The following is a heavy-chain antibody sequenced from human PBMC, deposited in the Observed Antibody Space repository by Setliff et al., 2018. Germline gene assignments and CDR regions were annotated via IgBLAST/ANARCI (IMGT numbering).Heavy chain of an antibody. J-gene: IGHJ4*02. CDR3: ARINFYVSSGYYYAPDY. D-gene: IGHD3-22*01. V-gene: IGHV1-18*01. CDR2: INNYSFRT. CDR1: GYTFTNYG. Sequence: ASVKVSCKTSGYTFTNYGITWVRQAPGQGLEWMGWINNYSFRTNYPQKFLGRVTVTTDTSTGTAYMELGSLTSDDTAIYYCARINFYVSSGYYYAPDYWGPGTLVTVS.